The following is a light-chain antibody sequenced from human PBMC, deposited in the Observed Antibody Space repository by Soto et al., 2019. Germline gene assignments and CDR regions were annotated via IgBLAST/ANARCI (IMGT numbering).Light chain of an antibody. CDR3: QQSYSTPRT. J-gene: IGKJ1*01. V-gene: IGKV1-5*03. Sequence: DVPRPKSHSTLSASVGDSVTITCRASQSISGWLVWYQQRPGKAPKLMIYKASTLETGVPSRFSGSGSGTDFTLTISSLQPEDFATYYCQQSYSTPRTCGQGTKGDIK. CDR1: QSISGW. CDR2: KAS.